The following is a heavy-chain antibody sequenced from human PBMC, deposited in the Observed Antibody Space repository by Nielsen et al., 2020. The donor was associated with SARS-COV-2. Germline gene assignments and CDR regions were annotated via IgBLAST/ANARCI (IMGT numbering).Heavy chain of an antibody. CDR3: ARESSGSYSGGWFDP. CDR2: IYYSGST. Sequence: GSLRLSCTVSGGSISSYYWSWIRQPPGKGLEWIGYIYYSGSTNYNPSLKSRVTISVDTSKNQFSLKLSSVTAADTAVYYCARESSGSYSGGWFDPWGQGTLVTVSS. D-gene: IGHD1-26*01. V-gene: IGHV4-59*01. J-gene: IGHJ5*02. CDR1: GGSISSYY.